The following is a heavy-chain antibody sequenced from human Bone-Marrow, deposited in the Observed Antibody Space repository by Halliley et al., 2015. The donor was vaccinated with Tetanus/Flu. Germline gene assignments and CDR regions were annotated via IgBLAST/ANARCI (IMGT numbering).Heavy chain of an antibody. J-gene: IGHJ4*02. V-gene: IGHV3-20*03. Sequence: LEWVAGINWNGISTTYADSVKGRVTISRDNGNNSLYLQLNTLSAEDTAVYYCVRGGGWMEEFDSWGQGTLVTVSS. CDR3: VRGGGWMEEFDS. D-gene: IGHD5-12*01. CDR2: INWNGIST.